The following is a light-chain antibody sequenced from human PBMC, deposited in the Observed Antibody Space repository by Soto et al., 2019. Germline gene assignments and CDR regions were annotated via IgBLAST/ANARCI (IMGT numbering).Light chain of an antibody. CDR3: QQYNNWPPSI. Sequence: EIVMTQSPATLSVYPGERATLSCRASQSVSSNLAWYQQKPGQAPRLLIYGASTRATGIPARFSGSGSGTEFTLTISSLQSEDFAVYYCQQYNNWPPSIFGQGTRLEIK. J-gene: IGKJ5*01. V-gene: IGKV3-15*01. CDR1: QSVSSN. CDR2: GAS.